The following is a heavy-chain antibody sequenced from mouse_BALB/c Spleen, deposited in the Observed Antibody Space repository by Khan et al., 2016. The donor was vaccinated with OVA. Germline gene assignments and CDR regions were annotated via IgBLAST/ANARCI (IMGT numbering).Heavy chain of an antibody. CDR2: INTETGEP. CDR1: GYSFTDYS. J-gene: IGHJ4*01. Sequence: QIQLEQSGPELKKPGETVKISCKASGYSFTDYSMHWVKQASGEGLKWMGWINTETGEPTYAEHFKGRVAFSLETSVSTAYLQINNLKNEDTATYFCATSNPFYAMNYWGQGTSVTVSS. CDR3: ATSNPFYAMNY. V-gene: IGHV9-2-1*01. D-gene: IGHD4-1*01.